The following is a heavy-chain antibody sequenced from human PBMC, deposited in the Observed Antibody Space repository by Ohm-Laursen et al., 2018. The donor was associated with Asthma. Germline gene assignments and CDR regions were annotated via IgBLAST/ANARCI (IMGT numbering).Heavy chain of an antibody. J-gene: IGHJ3*02. Sequence: SLRLSCTASGFTFSSYSMHWVRQAPGKGLEWVAVISYAGSNKYYADSVKGRFTISRDNSKNTLYLQMNSLRAEDTAVYYCARDFIHSGYEHDAFDIWGQGTMVTVSS. V-gene: IGHV3-30*03. CDR1: GFTFSSYS. D-gene: IGHD5-12*01. CDR2: ISYAGSNK. CDR3: ARDFIHSGYEHDAFDI.